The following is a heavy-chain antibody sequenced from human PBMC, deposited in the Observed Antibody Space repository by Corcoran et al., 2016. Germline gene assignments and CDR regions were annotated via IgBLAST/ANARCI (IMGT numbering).Heavy chain of an antibody. Sequence: QVQLVESGGGVVQPGRSLRLSCAASRFIFSSSGMHWVRQAPGQGLDWVAVISYDGTNKYYADSVKGRFPISRDNSKNTLYQQMNSLRDEDTAVYYCAKVNSGSSWGDFDYWGQGTLVTVSS. V-gene: IGHV3-30*18. CDR3: AKVNSGSSWGDFDY. CDR1: RFIFSSSG. D-gene: IGHD1-26*01. CDR2: ISYDGTNK. J-gene: IGHJ4*02.